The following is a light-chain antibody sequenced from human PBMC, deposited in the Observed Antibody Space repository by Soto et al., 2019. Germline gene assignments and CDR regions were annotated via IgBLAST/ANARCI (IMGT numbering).Light chain of an antibody. CDR1: QSISSW. Sequence: DIQMTQSPSTLSASVGDRVTITCRASQSISSWLAWYQQKPGKAPKLLIYKASSLESGVPSRFSGSGSGTEFTLTISSLQPDDFATYCCQHYNSYFETFGQGTKVEIK. CDR2: KAS. V-gene: IGKV1-5*03. CDR3: QHYNSYFET. J-gene: IGKJ1*01.